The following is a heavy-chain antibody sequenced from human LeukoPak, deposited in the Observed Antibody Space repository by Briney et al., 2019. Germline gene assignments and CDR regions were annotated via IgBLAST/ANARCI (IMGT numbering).Heavy chain of an antibody. Sequence: GGSLRLSCAASGFTFSSYAMSWVRQAPGKGLEWVSAISGSGGSTYYADSVKGRFTISRDNSKNTLYLQMNSLRAEDTAVYYCARAGRLQYGDYVAFDYWGQGTLVTVSS. CDR1: GFTFSSYA. D-gene: IGHD4-17*01. CDR2: ISGSGGST. V-gene: IGHV3-23*01. J-gene: IGHJ4*02. CDR3: ARAGRLQYGDYVAFDY.